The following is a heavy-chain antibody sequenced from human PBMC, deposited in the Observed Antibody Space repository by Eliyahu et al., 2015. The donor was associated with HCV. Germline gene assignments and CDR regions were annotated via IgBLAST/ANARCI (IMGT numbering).Heavy chain of an antibody. CDR3: AKGLWFGELLLIDY. Sequence: QVQLVESGGGVVQPGRSLRXXCXASGFTFSSYGMHWVRQAPGKGLEWVAVISYDGSNKYYADSVKGRFTISRDNSKNTLYLQMNSLRAEDTAVYYCAKGLWFGELLLIDYWGQGTLVTVSS. D-gene: IGHD3-10*01. CDR2: ISYDGSNK. V-gene: IGHV3-30*18. CDR1: GFTFSSYG. J-gene: IGHJ4*02.